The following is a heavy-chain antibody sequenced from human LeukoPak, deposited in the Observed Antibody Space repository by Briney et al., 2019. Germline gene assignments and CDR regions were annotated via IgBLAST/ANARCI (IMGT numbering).Heavy chain of an antibody. D-gene: IGHD2-21*02. CDR2: IFYTGNI. Sequence: PSETLSLTCTVSGYSIGGSNYYWGWVRQPPGKGLEWIVSIFYTGNIYYKSSLKSRVTVSVDTSRNQFFLNLNSVTAADTAVYYCARHSRVLTTAIPFDYWGQGTLVTVSS. J-gene: IGHJ4*02. CDR3: ARHSRVLTTAIPFDY. V-gene: IGHV4-39*01. CDR1: GYSIGGSNYY.